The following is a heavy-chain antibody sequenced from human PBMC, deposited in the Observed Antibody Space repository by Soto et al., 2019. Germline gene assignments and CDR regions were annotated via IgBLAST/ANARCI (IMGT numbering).Heavy chain of an antibody. Sequence: PGGSLRLSCAASGFTFSSYAMSWVRQAPGKGLEWVSAISGSGGSTYYADSVKGRFTISRDNSKNTLYLQMNSLRAEDTAVYYCAQNYPIADYYYSSEFGAFDIWGQGTMVTVSS. V-gene: IGHV3-23*01. J-gene: IGHJ3*02. CDR2: ISGSGGST. D-gene: IGHD3-22*01. CDR1: GFTFSSYA. CDR3: AQNYPIADYYYSSEFGAFDI.